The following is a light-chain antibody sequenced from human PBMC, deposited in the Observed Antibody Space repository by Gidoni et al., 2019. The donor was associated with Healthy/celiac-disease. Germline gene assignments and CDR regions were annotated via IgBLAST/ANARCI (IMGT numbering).Light chain of an antibody. CDR2: DAS. Sequence: EIVFPQSPAPLSLSPGERATLSCSASQSVSSYLDWYQQKPGQAPRLLIYDASNRATGTPARFSGSGSGTDFTLTISSREPEDFEVYYCQQRSNWPPIFTFGPXTKVDIK. CDR1: QSVSSY. J-gene: IGKJ3*01. V-gene: IGKV3-11*01. CDR3: QQRSNWPPIFT.